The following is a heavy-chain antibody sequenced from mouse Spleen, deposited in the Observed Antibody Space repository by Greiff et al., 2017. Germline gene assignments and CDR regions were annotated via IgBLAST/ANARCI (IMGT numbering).Heavy chain of an antibody. Sequence: EVQLVESGGGLVKPGGSLKLSCAASGFTFSSYAMSWVRQTPEKRLEWVATISSGGSYTYYPDSVKGRFTISRDNAKNTLYLQMSSLRSEDTAMYYCASHYGSSSFAYWGQGTLVTVSA. CDR3: ASHYGSSSFAY. J-gene: IGHJ3*01. V-gene: IGHV5-9-3*01. CDR2: ISSGGSYT. CDR1: GFTFSSYA. D-gene: IGHD1-1*01.